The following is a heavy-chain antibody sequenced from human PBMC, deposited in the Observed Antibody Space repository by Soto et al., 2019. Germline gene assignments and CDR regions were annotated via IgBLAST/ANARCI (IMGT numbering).Heavy chain of an antibody. D-gene: IGHD1-1*01. CDR2: IKQDGSEK. CDR1: GFTFSSYW. V-gene: IGHV3-7*01. CDR3: ARDDLPGMSQSTTLNYYYGMDV. Sequence: GGSLRLSCAASGFTFSSYWMSWVRQAPGKGLEWVANIKQDGSEKYYVDSVKGRFTISRDNAKNSLYLQMNSLRDEDTAVYYCARDDLPGMSQSTTLNYYYGMDVWGQRTTVTVSS. J-gene: IGHJ6*02.